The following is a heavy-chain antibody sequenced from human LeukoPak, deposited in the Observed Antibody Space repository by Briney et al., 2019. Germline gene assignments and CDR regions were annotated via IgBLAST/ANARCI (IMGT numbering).Heavy chain of an antibody. CDR1: GFTFSCYA. CDR3: ARDSFYSGQALGIEGSGWYSAFDI. J-gene: IGHJ3*02. V-gene: IGHV3-23*01. Sequence: GGSVRLSCAASGFTFSCYAMSWVPPAPGKGLVWGSALSGSGGSTYHADPVTGRFTISRDNAKYSLYLQMNSLIDEDTAVYYCARDSFYSGQALGIEGSGWYSAFDIWGQGTMVTVSS. CDR2: LSGSGGST. D-gene: IGHD6-19*01.